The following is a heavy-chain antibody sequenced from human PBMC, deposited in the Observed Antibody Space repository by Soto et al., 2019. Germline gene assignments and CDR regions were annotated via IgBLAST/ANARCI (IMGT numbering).Heavy chain of an antibody. CDR3: ARKTDSAGDGDF. CDR1: GFSVRDNY. Sequence: EVRLVQTGGALIQPGGSQRLSCAVSGFSVRDNYMFWVRQAPGKGLEWVSLIYSGGGTDYADSVQGRCTISRDNSKNTLFLQMNTLRVEDTAVYYCARKTDSAGDGDFWGQGTLVTVSS. CDR2: IYSGGGT. D-gene: IGHD2-21*01. V-gene: IGHV3-53*02. J-gene: IGHJ4*02.